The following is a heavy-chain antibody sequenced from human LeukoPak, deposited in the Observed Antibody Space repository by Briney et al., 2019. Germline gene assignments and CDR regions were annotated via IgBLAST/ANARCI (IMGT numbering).Heavy chain of an antibody. CDR2: INWNGGST. J-gene: IGHJ4*02. CDR1: GFTFDDYG. CDR3: ARRWGAAASTRPFDY. V-gene: IGHV3-20*04. D-gene: IGHD6-13*01. Sequence: GGSLRLSCAASGFTFDDYGMSWVRQAPGKGLEWVSGINWNGGSTGYADSVEGRFTISRDNAKNSLYLQMNSLRAEDTALYYCARRWGAAASTRPFDYWGQGTLVTVSS.